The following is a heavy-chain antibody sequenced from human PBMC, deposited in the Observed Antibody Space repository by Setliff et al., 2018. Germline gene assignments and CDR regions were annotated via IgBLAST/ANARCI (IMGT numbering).Heavy chain of an antibody. V-gene: IGHV4-39*01. D-gene: IGHD6-19*01. CDR1: VDSISSSTYY. CDR2: VYYSGTT. Sequence: ETLSLTCTVSVDSISSSTYYWGWIRQPPGKGLEWIGSVYYSGTTKYNPSLGSRVTISVDASKNQFSLKLSSVTAADTAVYYCARHKTGAVGTGEHFQHWGQGTLVTVSS. J-gene: IGHJ1*01. CDR3: ARHKTGAVGTGEHFQH.